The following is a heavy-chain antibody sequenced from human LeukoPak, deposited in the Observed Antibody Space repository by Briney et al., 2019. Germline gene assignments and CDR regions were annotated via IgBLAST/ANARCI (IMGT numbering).Heavy chain of an antibody. V-gene: IGHV3-23*01. Sequence: GGSLRLSCAASGFTFSSYAMSWVRQAPGKGLEWVSAVSGSGGSTYSADSVKGRFTISRDNSKNMVYLQTSSLRAEDTAVYYCARAGSWSSRPYFDYWGQGILVSVSS. CDR2: VSGSGGST. CDR1: GFTFSSYA. D-gene: IGHD1-26*01. J-gene: IGHJ4*02. CDR3: ARAGSWSSRPYFDY.